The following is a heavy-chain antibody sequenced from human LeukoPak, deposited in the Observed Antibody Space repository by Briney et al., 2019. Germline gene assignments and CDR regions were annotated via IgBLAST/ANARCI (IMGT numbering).Heavy chain of an antibody. Sequence: PGGSLRLSCAASGFTFSSYGMSWVRQAPGKGLEWVSAISGSGGSTYYADSVKGRFTISRDNSKNTLYLQMNSLRAEDTAVYYCAKDLTRITMIVVVITPIDAFDIWGQGTMVTVSS. CDR3: AKDLTRITMIVVVITPIDAFDI. J-gene: IGHJ3*02. CDR1: GFTFSSYG. D-gene: IGHD3-22*01. CDR2: ISGSGGST. V-gene: IGHV3-23*01.